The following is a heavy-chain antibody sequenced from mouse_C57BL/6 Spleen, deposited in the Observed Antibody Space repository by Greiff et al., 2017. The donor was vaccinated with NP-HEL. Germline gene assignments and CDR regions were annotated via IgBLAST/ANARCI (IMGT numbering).Heavy chain of an antibody. D-gene: IGHD2-4*01. Sequence: VQLQQSGAELVRPGTSVKVSCKASGYAFTNYLIEWVKQRPGQGLEWIGVINPGSGGTNYNEKFKGKATLTADKSSSTAYMQLSSLTSEDSAVYFCARGYYDLAYWGQGTLVTVSA. V-gene: IGHV1-54*01. J-gene: IGHJ3*01. CDR1: GYAFTNYL. CDR3: ARGYYDLAY. CDR2: INPGSGGT.